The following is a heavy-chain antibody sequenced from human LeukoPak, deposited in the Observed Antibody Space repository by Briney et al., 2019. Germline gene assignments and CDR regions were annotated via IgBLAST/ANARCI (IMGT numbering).Heavy chain of an antibody. D-gene: IGHD3-3*01. Sequence: GGSLRLSCAASGFTFSSYAMSWVRQAPGKGLEWVSAMSGVGGHTYDSDSVKGRFTISRDNSKNTLYLQMHSLRAEDTAVYYCAKSSGYDFLAFDYWGQGTLVTVSS. CDR2: MSGVGGHT. V-gene: IGHV3-23*01. J-gene: IGHJ4*02. CDR3: AKSSGYDFLAFDY. CDR1: GFTFSSYA.